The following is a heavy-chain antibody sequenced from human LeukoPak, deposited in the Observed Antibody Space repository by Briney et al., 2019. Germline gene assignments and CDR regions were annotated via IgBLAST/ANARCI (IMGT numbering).Heavy chain of an antibody. CDR2: IWYDGSNK. Sequence: GGSLRLSCAASGFTFSSYGMHWVRQAPGKGLEWVAVIWYDGSNKYYADSVKGRFTISRDNSKNTLYLQMNSLRAEDTAVYYCARDYCGGDCYYGAFVDYWGQGTLVTVSS. J-gene: IGHJ4*02. D-gene: IGHD2-21*01. CDR3: ARDYCGGDCYYGAFVDY. V-gene: IGHV3-33*01. CDR1: GFTFSSYG.